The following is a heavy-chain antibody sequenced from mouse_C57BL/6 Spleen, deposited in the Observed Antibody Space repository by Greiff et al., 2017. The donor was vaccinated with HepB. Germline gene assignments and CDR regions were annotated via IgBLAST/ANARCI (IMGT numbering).Heavy chain of an antibody. CDR1: GFTFSSYA. V-gene: IGHV5-4*01. Sequence: DVQLQESGGGLVKPGGSLKLSCAASGFTFSSYAMSWVRQTPEKRLEWVATISDGGSYTYYPDNVKGRFTISRDNAKNNLYLQMSHLKSEDTAMYYCARDYYGSSWGFAYWGQGTLVTVSA. CDR3: ARDYYGSSWGFAY. J-gene: IGHJ3*01. D-gene: IGHD1-1*01. CDR2: ISDGGSYT.